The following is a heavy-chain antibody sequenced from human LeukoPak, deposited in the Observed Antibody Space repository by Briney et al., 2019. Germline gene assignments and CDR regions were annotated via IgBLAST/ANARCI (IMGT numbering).Heavy chain of an antibody. Sequence: SETLSLTCTVSGASINNYYWSWIRQSPGKGLDWIGYIDYSGNTNYNPSLKSRVTISADTSKNQFSLKMSSVTAADTAVYYCARYSTYCGSTSCYYFDYWGQGTLVTVSS. CDR1: GASINNYY. J-gene: IGHJ4*02. D-gene: IGHD2-2*01. CDR2: IDYSGNT. CDR3: ARYSTYCGSTSCYYFDY. V-gene: IGHV4-59*01.